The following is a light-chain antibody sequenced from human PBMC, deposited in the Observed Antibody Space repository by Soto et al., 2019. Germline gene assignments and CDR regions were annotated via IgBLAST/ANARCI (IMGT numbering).Light chain of an antibody. J-gene: IGKJ1*01. CDR2: PAT. Sequence: DIQMTQSPSSLSASVGDRVTITCRASQGISNSLNWYQHKPGTAPKLLIYPATSLQSGGPSRFSGGGSGTDFTLTISSLQPEDSATYYCQQSHSIPPTFGQGTKVEVK. CDR1: QGISNS. CDR3: QQSHSIPPT. V-gene: IGKV1-39*01.